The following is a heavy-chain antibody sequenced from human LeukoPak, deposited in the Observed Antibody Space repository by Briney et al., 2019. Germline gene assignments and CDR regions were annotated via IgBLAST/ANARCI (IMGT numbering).Heavy chain of an antibody. Sequence: SETLSLACAVYGGSFSGYYWSWIRQPPGKGLEWIGEINHSGSTNYNPSLKSRVTISVDTSKNQFSLKLSSVTAADTAVYYCARGKRNYYDSSGWNPCYYFDYWGQGTLVTVSS. CDR2: INHSGST. CDR3: ARGKRNYYDSSGWNPCYYFDY. CDR1: GGSFSGYY. D-gene: IGHD3-22*01. J-gene: IGHJ4*02. V-gene: IGHV4-34*01.